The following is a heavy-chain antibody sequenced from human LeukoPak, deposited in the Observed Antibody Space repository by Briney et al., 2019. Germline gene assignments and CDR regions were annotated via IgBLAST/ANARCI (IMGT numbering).Heavy chain of an antibody. CDR1: GGSISSGDYY. D-gene: IGHD2-2*01. Sequence: SQTLSLTCTVSGGSISSGDYYWSWIRQPPGKGLEWIGFIYYSGSTYYNPSLKSRVTISVDTSKNQFSLKLSSVTAADTAVYYCARGTGYCSSTSCYDWFDPWGQGTLVTVSS. J-gene: IGHJ5*02. CDR2: IYYSGST. V-gene: IGHV4-30-4*01. CDR3: ARGTGYCSSTSCYDWFDP.